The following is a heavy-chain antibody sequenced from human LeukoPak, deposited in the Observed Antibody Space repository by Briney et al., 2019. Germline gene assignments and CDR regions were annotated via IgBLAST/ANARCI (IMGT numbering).Heavy chain of an antibody. J-gene: IGHJ4*02. CDR1: GFTFSDYA. V-gene: IGHV3-23*01. CDR3: AKDSAKKYDDY. CDR2: ISGSGRST. Sequence: PGGSLRLSCVASGFTFSDYAMTWVRQAPGKGLEWVSAISGSGRSTYYADSVKGRFTISRDNSKNTLYLQMNGLRAEDTAVYYCAKDSAKKYDDYWGQGTLVTVSS. D-gene: IGHD2/OR15-2a*01.